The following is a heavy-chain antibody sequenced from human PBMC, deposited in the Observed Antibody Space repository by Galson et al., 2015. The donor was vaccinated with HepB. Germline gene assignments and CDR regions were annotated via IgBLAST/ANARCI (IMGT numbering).Heavy chain of an antibody. V-gene: IGHV3-23*01. CDR1: GFTFSSYA. J-gene: IGHJ4*02. Sequence: SLRLSCAASGFTFSSYAMSWVRQAPGKGLEWVPAISGSGGSTYYADSVKGRFTISRDNSKNTLYLQMNSLRAEDTAVYYCAKQRPSIGQPGGGYFDYWGQGTLVTVSS. CDR3: AKQRPSIGQPGGGYFDY. CDR2: ISGSGGST. D-gene: IGHD2/OR15-2a*01.